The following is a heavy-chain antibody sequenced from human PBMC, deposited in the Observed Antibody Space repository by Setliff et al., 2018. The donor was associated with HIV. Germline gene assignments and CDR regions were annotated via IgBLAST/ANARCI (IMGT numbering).Heavy chain of an antibody. CDR3: ATKVYCTNGVCLDAFDV. CDR2: IIPNSAGT. Sequence: ASVKVSCKASGYTFTGYFIHWVRQAPGQGLEWMGRIIPNSAGTNYAQKFQGRVTMTRDTSISTAYMELSRMRSDDTAVYYCATKVYCTNGVCLDAFDVWGQGTMVTVSS. D-gene: IGHD2-8*01. J-gene: IGHJ3*01. V-gene: IGHV1-2*06. CDR1: GYTFTGYF.